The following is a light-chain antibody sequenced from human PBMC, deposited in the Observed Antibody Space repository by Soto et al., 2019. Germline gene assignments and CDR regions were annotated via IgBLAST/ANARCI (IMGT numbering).Light chain of an antibody. Sequence: QSALTQPASVSGSPGQSITISCTGTSSDVGSYNLVSWYQQHPGKAPKLMIYEGSKRPSGVSNRFSGSKSGNTASLTISGGQGEDEGHYYCCAHAGIVLFSGGTTRTVL. J-gene: IGLJ3*02. V-gene: IGLV2-23*01. CDR2: EGS. CDR3: CAHAGIVL. CDR1: SSDVGSYNL.